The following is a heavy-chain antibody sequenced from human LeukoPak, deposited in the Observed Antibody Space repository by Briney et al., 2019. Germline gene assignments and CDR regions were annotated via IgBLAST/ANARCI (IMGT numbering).Heavy chain of an antibody. D-gene: IGHD4-17*01. CDR3: ARAFPFDDYGDPDAFDI. CDR1: GVSMSSGAFY. Sequence: PSETLSLTCTVSGVSMSSGAFYWSSIRQHPGKGLEWIGNICYSGSTYYNPSLKSRVTISVDRSKNQFSLKLTSVTAADTAVYYCARAFPFDDYGDPDAFDIWGQGTMVTVSS. CDR2: ICYSGST. V-gene: IGHV4-30-4*08. J-gene: IGHJ3*02.